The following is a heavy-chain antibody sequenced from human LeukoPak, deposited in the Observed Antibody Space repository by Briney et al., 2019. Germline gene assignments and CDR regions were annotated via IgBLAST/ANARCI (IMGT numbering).Heavy chain of an antibody. V-gene: IGHV1-69*13. CDR1: GGTFSSYA. Sequence: GASVKVSCKASGGTFSSYAISWVRQAPGQGLEWMGGIIPIFGTANYAQKFQGRVTITADESTSTAYMELSSLRSEDTAVYYCARARYTPGIAAAGTNEHNWFDPWGQGTLVTVSS. CDR2: IIPIFGTA. CDR3: ARARYTPGIAAAGTNEHNWFDP. J-gene: IGHJ5*02. D-gene: IGHD6-13*01.